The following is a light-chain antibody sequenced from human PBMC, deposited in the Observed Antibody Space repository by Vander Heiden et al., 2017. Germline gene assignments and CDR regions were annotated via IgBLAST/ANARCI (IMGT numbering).Light chain of an antibody. CDR2: ETS. CDR3: QQSYSTLT. CDR1: QNIGAF. Sequence: DIQMTQSPSSLSASVGDRVTITCRASQNIGAFLNWYQQKPGKAPKLLIHETSNWESGVPPRFSGSGSATDFTLTISRLQPDDFATYYLQQSYSTLTFGGGTKVEIK. V-gene: IGKV1-39*01. J-gene: IGKJ4*01.